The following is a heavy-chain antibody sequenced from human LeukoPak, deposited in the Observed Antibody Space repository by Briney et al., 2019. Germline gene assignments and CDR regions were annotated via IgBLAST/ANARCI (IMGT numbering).Heavy chain of an antibody. CDR2: VHGGGHI. CDR1: GFTVGNNY. D-gene: IGHD6-13*01. CDR3: ARLRDSSWYDY. Sequence: GGSLRLSCAASGFTVGNNYVSWVRQAPGKGLEWVSIVHGGGHIYYADSVRDRFTISRDNYKNAVSLQMNSLRAEDTAVYYCARLRDSSWYDYWGQGTLVTVSS. J-gene: IGHJ4*02. V-gene: IGHV3-66*04.